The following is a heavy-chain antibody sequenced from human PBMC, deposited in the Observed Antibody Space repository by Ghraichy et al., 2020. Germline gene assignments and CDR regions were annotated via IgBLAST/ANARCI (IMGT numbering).Heavy chain of an antibody. D-gene: IGHD5-12*01. CDR2: INHSGST. CDR1: GGSFSGYY. Sequence: LSLTCAVYGGSFSGYYWSWIRQPPGNGLEWIGEINHSGSTNYNPSLKSRVTISVDTSKNQFSLKLSSVTAADTAVYYCAGGIVATGNLDYWGQGTLVTVSS. CDR3: AGGIVATGNLDY. V-gene: IGHV4-34*01. J-gene: IGHJ4*02.